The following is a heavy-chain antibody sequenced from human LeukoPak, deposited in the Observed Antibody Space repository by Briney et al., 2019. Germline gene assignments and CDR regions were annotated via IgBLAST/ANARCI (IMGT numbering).Heavy chain of an antibody. Sequence: PGGSLRLSCAASGFTFSSYSMNWVRQAPGKGLEWVSYISSSSSTIYYADSVKGRFTISRDNAKNSLYLRMNSLRVEDTAVYYCARGNHIVVVTALDHWGQGTLVTVSS. CDR2: ISSSSSTI. CDR1: GFTFSSYS. D-gene: IGHD2-21*02. V-gene: IGHV3-48*04. CDR3: ARGNHIVVVTALDH. J-gene: IGHJ5*02.